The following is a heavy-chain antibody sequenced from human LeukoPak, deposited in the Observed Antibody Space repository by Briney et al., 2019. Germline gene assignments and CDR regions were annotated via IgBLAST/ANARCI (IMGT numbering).Heavy chain of an antibody. J-gene: IGHJ4*02. CDR2: INPNSGNT. D-gene: IGHD3-3*01. Sequence: ASVMVSCKASGGTFSSYAISWVRQAPGQGLQWLGWINPNSGNTDYAQKFQDRVFMTTDSSINTAYLELRSLKSEDTAVYYCARGVPTLWNGYFTEFDHWGQGTLVTVSS. CDR1: GGTFSSYA. CDR3: ARGVPTLWNGYFTEFDH. V-gene: IGHV1-8*02.